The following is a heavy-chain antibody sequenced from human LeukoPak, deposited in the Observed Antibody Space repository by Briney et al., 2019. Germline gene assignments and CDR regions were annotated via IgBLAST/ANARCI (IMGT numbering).Heavy chain of an antibody. Sequence: PGGSLRLSCAASGFAFSSYSMNCVRQAPGKGLEWLSYITSSSSSIFYADSVKGRFTISRDNARNTFYLQMNSLGVEDTALYYCARDNIRSLDYWGQGTLVTVSS. J-gene: IGHJ4*02. D-gene: IGHD1-14*01. V-gene: IGHV3-48*04. CDR2: ITSSSSSI. CDR1: GFAFSSYS. CDR3: ARDNIRSLDY.